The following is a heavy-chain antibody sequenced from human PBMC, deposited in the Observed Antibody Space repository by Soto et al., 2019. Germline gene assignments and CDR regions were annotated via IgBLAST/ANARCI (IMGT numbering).Heavy chain of an antibody. D-gene: IGHD3-16*02. Sequence: GGSLRLSCTASGFTFGDYAMSWFRQAPGKGLEWVGFIRSKAYGGTTEYAASVKGRFTISRDDSKSIAYLQMNSLKTEDTAVYYCTRDLEYDYIWGSYRAVAPFDYWGQGTLVTVSS. V-gene: IGHV3-49*03. CDR2: IRSKAYGGTT. J-gene: IGHJ4*02. CDR3: TRDLEYDYIWGSYRAVAPFDY. CDR1: GFTFGDYA.